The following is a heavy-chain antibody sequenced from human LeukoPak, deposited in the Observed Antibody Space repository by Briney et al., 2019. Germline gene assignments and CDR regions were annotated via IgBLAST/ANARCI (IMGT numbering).Heavy chain of an antibody. J-gene: IGHJ4*02. Sequence: SETLSLTCAVYGGSFSGYYWSWIRQPPGKGLEWIGEINHSGSTNYNPSLKSRVTISVDTSKNQFSLKLSFVTAADTAVYYCARVLAVVTARFDYWGQGTLVTVSS. V-gene: IGHV4-34*01. D-gene: IGHD2-21*02. CDR1: GGSFSGYY. CDR3: ARVLAVVTARFDY. CDR2: INHSGST.